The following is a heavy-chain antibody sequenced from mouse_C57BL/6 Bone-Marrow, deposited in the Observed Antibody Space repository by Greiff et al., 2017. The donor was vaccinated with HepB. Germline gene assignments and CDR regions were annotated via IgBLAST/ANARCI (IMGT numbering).Heavy chain of an antibody. J-gene: IGHJ2*01. D-gene: IGHD1-1*01. Sequence: VQLKQSGAELVRPGASVKLSCTASGFNIKDYYMHWVKQRPEQGLEWIGRIDPEDGDTEYAPKFQGKATMTADTSSNTAYLQLSSLTSEDTAVYYCTPYYGRPNFDYWGQGTTLTVSS. CDR3: TPYYGRPNFDY. CDR1: GFNIKDYY. V-gene: IGHV14-1*01. CDR2: IDPEDGDT.